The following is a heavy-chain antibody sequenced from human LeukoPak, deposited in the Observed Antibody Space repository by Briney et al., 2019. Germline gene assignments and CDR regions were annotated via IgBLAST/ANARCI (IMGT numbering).Heavy chain of an antibody. CDR2: IYYSGST. CDR3: ARVPPGYYDSSGYIYYFDY. Sequence: SETLSLTCTVSGDSISNYYWSWIRQPPGKGLEWIGYIYYSGSTNYNPSLKSRVTISVDTSKNQFSLKLSSVTAADTAVYYCARVPPGYYDSSGYIYYFDYWGQGTLVTVSS. D-gene: IGHD3-22*01. V-gene: IGHV4-59*01. CDR1: GDSISNYY. J-gene: IGHJ4*02.